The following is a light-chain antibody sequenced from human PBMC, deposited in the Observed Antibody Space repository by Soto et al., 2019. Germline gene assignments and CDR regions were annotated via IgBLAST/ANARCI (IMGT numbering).Light chain of an antibody. CDR3: QQSYSTPWT. CDR2: AAS. CDR1: QSISSY. J-gene: IGKJ1*01. Sequence: IQMTQSPSSLSASVGDRVTMTFRASQSISSYLNWYQQKPGKAPKLLIYAASSLQSGVPSRFSGSGSGTDFTLTISSLQPEDFATYYCQQSYSTPWTFGQGTKVDI. V-gene: IGKV1-39*01.